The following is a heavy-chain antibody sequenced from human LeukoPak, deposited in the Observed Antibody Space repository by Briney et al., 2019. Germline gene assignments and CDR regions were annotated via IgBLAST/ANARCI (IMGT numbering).Heavy chain of an antibody. CDR2: IYYSGST. Sequence: PSETLSLTCAVYDGSFSGYYWGWIRQPPGKGLEWIGSIYYSGSTYYNPSLKSRVTISVDTSKNQFSLKLSSVTAADTAVYYCARTRYYYNSRSYGAPYYFDYWGQGTLVTVSS. V-gene: IGHV4-39*01. D-gene: IGHD3-10*01. CDR1: DGSFSGYY. J-gene: IGHJ4*02. CDR3: ARTRYYYNSRSYGAPYYFDY.